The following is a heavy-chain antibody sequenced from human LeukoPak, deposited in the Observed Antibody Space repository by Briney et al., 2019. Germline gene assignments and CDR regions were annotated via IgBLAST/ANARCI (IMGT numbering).Heavy chain of an antibody. CDR1: GFTFSTYA. V-gene: IGHV3-23*01. CDR3: AKDRTAYYDFWSGYS. Sequence: GGSLGLSCAASGFTFSTYAISWVRKPPGKGLDWSPAISGSGGSTYYADSVKGRFTISRDNSKNTLYLQMNSLRAEDTAVYYCAKDRTAYYDFWSGYSWGQGTLVTVSS. CDR2: ISGSGGST. J-gene: IGHJ4*02. D-gene: IGHD3-3*01.